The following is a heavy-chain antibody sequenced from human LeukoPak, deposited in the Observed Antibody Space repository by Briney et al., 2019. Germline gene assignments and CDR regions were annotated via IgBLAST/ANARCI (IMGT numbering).Heavy chain of an antibody. V-gene: IGHV4-4*02. Sequence: PSETLSLTCAVSGAPISSNNWWWSWVRQPPGKGLEWIGEIYHSGSTNYNPSLKSRVTISVDTSKNQFSLKLSSVTAADTAVYYWANYYRGVDYWGKETWVTVS. CDR1: GAPISSNNW. CDR3: ANYYRGVDY. J-gene: IGHJ4*02. CDR2: IYHSGST. D-gene: IGHD3-22*01.